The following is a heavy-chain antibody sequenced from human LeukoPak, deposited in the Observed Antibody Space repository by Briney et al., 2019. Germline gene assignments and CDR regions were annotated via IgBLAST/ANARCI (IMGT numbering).Heavy chain of an antibody. CDR3: AKDGFDYYDSSGYYYFNY. CDR1: GFTFRTYS. J-gene: IGHJ4*02. V-gene: IGHV3-30-3*01. CDR2: ISYDGNNK. D-gene: IGHD3-22*01. Sequence: GRSLRLSCAASGFTFRTYSMHWVRQAPGKGLERVAVISYDGNNKYYADSVKGRFTISRDNSKNTLYLQMNSLRAEDTAVYYCAKDGFDYYDSSGYYYFNYWGQGTLVTVSS.